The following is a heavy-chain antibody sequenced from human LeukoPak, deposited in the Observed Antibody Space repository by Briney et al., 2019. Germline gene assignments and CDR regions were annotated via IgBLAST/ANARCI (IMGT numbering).Heavy chain of an antibody. V-gene: IGHV3-21*04. Sequence: PGGSLRLSCAASGFTFSSYWMNWVRQAPGRGLVWVSRISSNSSYIYYADSVKGRFTISRDNAKNTLYLQMNSLRAEDTALYYCARVVRLAYCGGDCYDGYYYMDVWGKGTPVTVSS. D-gene: IGHD2-21*01. CDR2: ISSNSSYI. J-gene: IGHJ6*03. CDR1: GFTFSSYW. CDR3: ARVVRLAYCGGDCYDGYYYMDV.